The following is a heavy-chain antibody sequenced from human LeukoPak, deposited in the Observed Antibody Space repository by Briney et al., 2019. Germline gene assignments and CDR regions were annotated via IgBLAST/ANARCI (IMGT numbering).Heavy chain of an antibody. CDR3: ASAGYSSSWRYYYYYYMDV. V-gene: IGHV4-34*01. Sequence: KPSETLSLTCAVYGGSFSGYYWSWIRQPPGKGLEWIGEINHSGSTNYNPSLKSRVTISVDTSKNQFSLKLSSVTAADTAVYYCASAGYSSSWRYYYYYYMDVWGKGTTVTISS. D-gene: IGHD6-13*01. CDR2: INHSGST. J-gene: IGHJ6*03. CDR1: GGSFSGYY.